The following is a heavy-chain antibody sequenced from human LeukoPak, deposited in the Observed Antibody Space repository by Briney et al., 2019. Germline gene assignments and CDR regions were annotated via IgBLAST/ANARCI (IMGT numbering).Heavy chain of an antibody. CDR2: IIPILGIA. J-gene: IGHJ4*02. CDR1: GGTFSSYA. D-gene: IGHD6-19*01. Sequence: SVKVSCKASGGTFSSYAISWVRQAPGQGLEWMGRIIPILGIANYAQKFQGRVTITADKSTSTAYMELSSLRSEDTAVYYCAREDSSGWYYFDYWGQGTLVTVSS. V-gene: IGHV1-69*04. CDR3: AREDSSGWYYFDY.